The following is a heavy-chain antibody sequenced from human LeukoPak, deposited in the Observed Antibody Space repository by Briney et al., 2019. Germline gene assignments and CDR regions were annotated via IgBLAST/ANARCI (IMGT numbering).Heavy chain of an antibody. CDR3: AKLYYDFWSGYYIGGAFDY. J-gene: IGHJ4*02. CDR1: GFTFSSYG. D-gene: IGHD3-3*01. V-gene: IGHV3-33*06. CDR2: IWYDGSNK. Sequence: GGSLRLSCAASGFTFSSYGMHWVRQAPGKELEWVAVIWYDGSNKYYADSVKGRFTISRDNSKNTLYLQMNSLRAEDTAVYYCAKLYYDFWSGYYIGGAFDYWGQGTLVTVSS.